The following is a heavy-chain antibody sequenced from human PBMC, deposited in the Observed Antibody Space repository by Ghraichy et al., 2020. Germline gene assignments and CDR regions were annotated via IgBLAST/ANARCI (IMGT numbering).Heavy chain of an antibody. D-gene: IGHD4-17*01. CDR2: IKSKTDGGTT. V-gene: IGHV3-15*01. CDR1: GFTFSNAW. Sequence: GGSLRLSCAASGFTFSNAWMSWVRQAPGKGLEWVGRIKSKTDGGTTDYAAPVKGRFTISRDDSKNTLYLQMNSLKTEDTAVYYCTTTYGEVGPDAFDIWGQGTMVTVSS. J-gene: IGHJ3*02. CDR3: TTTYGEVGPDAFDI.